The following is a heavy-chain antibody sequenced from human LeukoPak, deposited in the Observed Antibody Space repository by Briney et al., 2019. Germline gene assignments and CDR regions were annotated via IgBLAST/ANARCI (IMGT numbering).Heavy chain of an antibody. V-gene: IGHV1-3*01. CDR1: GYTFTSYA. Sequence: ASVKVSCKAPGYTFTSYAIHWVRQAPGQRLEWMGWISAGNGNTKYSQNFQGRVTFISNTSATTAFMELSSLRSEDTAVYYCATGMGYDSSGYYPTPQSDYWGQGTLVTVSS. J-gene: IGHJ4*02. D-gene: IGHD3-22*01. CDR3: ATGMGYDSSGYYPTPQSDY. CDR2: ISAGNGNT.